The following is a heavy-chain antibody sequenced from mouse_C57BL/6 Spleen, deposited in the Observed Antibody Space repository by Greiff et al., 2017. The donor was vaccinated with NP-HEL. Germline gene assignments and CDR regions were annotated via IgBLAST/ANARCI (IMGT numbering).Heavy chain of an antibody. CDR3: ARSGFTTVVVPPWYFDV. V-gene: IGHV1-81*01. J-gene: IGHJ1*03. Sequence: LVESGAELARPGASVKLSCKASGYTFTSYGISWVKQRTGQGLEWIGEIYPRSGNTYYNEKFKGKATLTADKSSSTAYMELRSLTSEDSAVYFCARSGFTTVVVPPWYFDVWGTGTTVTVSS. CDR1: GYTFTSYG. D-gene: IGHD1-1*01. CDR2: IYPRSGNT.